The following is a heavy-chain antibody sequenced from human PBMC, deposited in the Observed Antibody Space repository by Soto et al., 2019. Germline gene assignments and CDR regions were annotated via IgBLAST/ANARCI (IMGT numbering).Heavy chain of an antibody. CDR1: GYIFSNYW. J-gene: IGHJ4*02. Sequence: PGESLKISCKGSGYIFSNYWIAWVRQMPGKGLEWMGIIYPGDSNIRYSPSFEGQIDMSADRSINTAYLRLSSLKASDTATYYCARHLDEYSSASGFDYWGQGTLVTVSS. V-gene: IGHV5-51*01. D-gene: IGHD6-6*01. CDR2: IYPGDSNI. CDR3: ARHLDEYSSASGFDY.